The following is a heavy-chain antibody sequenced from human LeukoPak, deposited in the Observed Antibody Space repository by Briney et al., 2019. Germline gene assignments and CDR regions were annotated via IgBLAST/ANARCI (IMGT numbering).Heavy chain of an antibody. J-gene: IGHJ4*02. CDR2: IHYSGST. CDR3: ARDGGVLEWFYFDY. D-gene: IGHD3-3*01. V-gene: IGHV4-59*01. CDR1: GVSISSYC. Sequence: SETLSLTCTVSGVSISSYCWSWIRQPPGKGLEWIGYIHYSGSTNYNPSLKSRVTISVYTSKNQLSLKLSSVTAADTAVYYCARDGGVLEWFYFDYWGKGTMVTVSS.